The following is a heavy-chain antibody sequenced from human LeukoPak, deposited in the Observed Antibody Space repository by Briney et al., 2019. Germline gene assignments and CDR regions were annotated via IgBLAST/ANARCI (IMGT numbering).Heavy chain of an antibody. CDR2: ISSSSSYI. J-gene: IGHJ5*02. D-gene: IGHD6-13*01. Sequence: PGGSLRLSCAASGFTFSSYSMNWVRQAPGKGLEWVSSISSSSSYIYCADSVKGRSTISRDNAKNSLYLQMNSLRAEDTAVYYCARVGYSSSWSPSGNWFDPWGQGTLVTVSS. CDR3: ARVGYSSSWSPSGNWFDP. CDR1: GFTFSSYS. V-gene: IGHV3-21*01.